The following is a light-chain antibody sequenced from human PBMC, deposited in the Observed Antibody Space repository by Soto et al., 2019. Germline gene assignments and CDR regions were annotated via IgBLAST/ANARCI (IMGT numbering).Light chain of an antibody. CDR3: QQYNYFWA. CDR1: QSISSW. J-gene: IGKJ1*01. CDR2: DAS. Sequence: NQMTQSPSTLSASVGDRVTINCRASQSISSWLAWYQQKPGKAPKLLIYDASNLESGVPSRFSGGGSGTEFSLTISSLQPDDFATYYCQQYNYFWAFGQGTKVDIK. V-gene: IGKV1-5*01.